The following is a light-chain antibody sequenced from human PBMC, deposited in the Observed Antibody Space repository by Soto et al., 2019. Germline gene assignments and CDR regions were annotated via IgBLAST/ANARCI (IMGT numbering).Light chain of an antibody. CDR3: QSYDSSLSVV. Sequence: QSVLTQPPSVSGAPGQRVTISCTGSSSNIGADYDVHWYKQLPGTAPKLLIYGNSNRPSGVPDRFSGSKSGTSASLAITGLQAEDEADYYCQSYDSSLSVVFGGGTQLTVL. CDR1: SSNIGADYD. CDR2: GNS. V-gene: IGLV1-40*01. J-gene: IGLJ2*01.